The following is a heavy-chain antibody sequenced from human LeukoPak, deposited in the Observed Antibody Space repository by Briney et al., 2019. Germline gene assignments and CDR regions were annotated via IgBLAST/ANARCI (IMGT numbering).Heavy chain of an antibody. CDR2: IIPIFGTA. CDR3: ARAPGFGELLPFDY. CDR1: GGTFSSYA. D-gene: IGHD3-10*01. J-gene: IGHJ4*02. V-gene: IGHV1-69*06. Sequence: SVKVSCKASGGTFSSYAISWVRQAPGQGLEWMGGIIPIFGTANYAQKFQGRVTITADKSTSTAYMELSSLRSEDTAVYYCARAPGFGELLPFDYWGQGTLVTVSS.